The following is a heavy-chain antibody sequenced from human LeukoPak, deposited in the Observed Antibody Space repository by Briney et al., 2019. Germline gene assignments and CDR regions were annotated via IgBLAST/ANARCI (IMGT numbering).Heavy chain of an antibody. CDR2: INAGNGNT. CDR1: GYTFTSYA. Sequence: ASVKVSCKASGYTFTSYAMHWVRQAPGQRPEWMGWINAGNGNTKYSQKFQGRVTITRDTSASTAYMELSSLRSEGTAVYYCARSGARDCSSTSCPARYYYYGMDVWGQGTTVTVSS. D-gene: IGHD2-2*01. J-gene: IGHJ6*02. CDR3: ARSGARDCSSTSCPARYYYYGMDV. V-gene: IGHV1-3*01.